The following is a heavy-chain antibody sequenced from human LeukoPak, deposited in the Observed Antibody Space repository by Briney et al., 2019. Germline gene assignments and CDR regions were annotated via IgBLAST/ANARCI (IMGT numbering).Heavy chain of an antibody. Sequence: GASVKVSCKASGYTFTGYYLHWVRQAPGQGLEWMGWINPNSGGTSYAQKFQGRVTMTRDTSISTAYMELSRLRSDDTAVYYCARGSRITMVRGGGMDVWGQGTTVTVSS. CDR2: INPNSGGT. V-gene: IGHV1-2*02. D-gene: IGHD3-10*01. CDR1: GYTFTGYY. CDR3: ARGSRITMVRGGGMDV. J-gene: IGHJ6*02.